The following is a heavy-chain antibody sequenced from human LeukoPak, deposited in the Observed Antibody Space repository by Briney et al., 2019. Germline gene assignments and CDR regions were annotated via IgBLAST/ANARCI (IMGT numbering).Heavy chain of an antibody. CDR1: GDSISSYY. V-gene: IGHV4-4*09. Sequence: SETLSLTCTVSGDSISSYYWSWIRQPPGKGLEWIGYIYTSGGTNYIPSLKGRVTISIDTSKNQFSLKLSSVTAADSAVYYCARLTRLSTSPDRYYLDYWGQDTLVTVFS. J-gene: IGHJ4*02. CDR2: IYTSGGT. D-gene: IGHD6-6*01. CDR3: ARLTRLSTSPDRYYLDY.